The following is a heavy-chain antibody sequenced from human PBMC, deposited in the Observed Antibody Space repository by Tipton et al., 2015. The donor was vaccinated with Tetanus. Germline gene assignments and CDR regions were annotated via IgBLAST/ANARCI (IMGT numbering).Heavy chain of an antibody. D-gene: IGHD2-2*01. CDR3: AKSSTKHSFEYPSYYGLDV. CDR2: IVYDGSNK. CDR1: GFTFSSYG. V-gene: IGHV3-30*18. J-gene: IGHJ6*02. Sequence: SLRLSCAASGFTFSSYGMHWVRQAPGKGLEWVAFIVYDGSNKYYADSVKGRFTISRDNSKKTLYLQMNSLTAEDTAVDYCAKSSTKHSFEYPSYYGLDVWGQGTTVTVSS.